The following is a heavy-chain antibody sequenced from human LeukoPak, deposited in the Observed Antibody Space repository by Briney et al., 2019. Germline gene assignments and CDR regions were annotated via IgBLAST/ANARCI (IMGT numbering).Heavy chain of an antibody. J-gene: IGHJ4*02. CDR1: GFTFSSYG. V-gene: IGHV3-30*18. CDR2: ISYDGSNK. CDR3: AKGHVPLFDY. D-gene: IGHD2-2*01. Sequence: PGGSLRLSCAASGFTFSSYGMHWVRQAPGKGLEWVAVISYDGSNKYYADSVKGRFTISRDNSKNTLYLQMNSLRAEDTAVYYCAKGHVPLFDYWGQGTPVTVSS.